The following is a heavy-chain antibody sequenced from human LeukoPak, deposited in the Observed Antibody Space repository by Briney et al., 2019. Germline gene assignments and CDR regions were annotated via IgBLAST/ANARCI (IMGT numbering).Heavy chain of an antibody. V-gene: IGHV4-59*01. CDR2: IYYSGST. D-gene: IGHD2-2*01. CDR1: GGSISSYY. J-gene: IGHJ4*02. CDR3: ARGLDQLSSNPPMV. Sequence: SETLSLTCTVSGGSISSYYWSWIRQPPGKGLEWIGYIYYSGSTNYNPSLKGRVTISVDTSKNQFSLKLSSVTAADTAVYYCARGLDQLSSNPPMVWGQGTLVTVSS.